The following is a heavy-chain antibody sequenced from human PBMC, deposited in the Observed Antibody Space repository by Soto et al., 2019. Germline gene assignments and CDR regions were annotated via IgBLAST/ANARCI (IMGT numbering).Heavy chain of an antibody. Sequence: QVQLVQSGAEVKKPGASVKVSCKASGYTFTGYYMHWVRQAPGQGLEWMGWINPNSGGTNYAQKFQGWVTMTRDTSISTAYMELSRLRSDDTAVYYCARSYYYDSSGFPPLAFDIWGQGTMVTVSS. J-gene: IGHJ3*02. D-gene: IGHD3-22*01. CDR2: INPNSGGT. V-gene: IGHV1-2*04. CDR1: GYTFTGYY. CDR3: ARSYYYDSSGFPPLAFDI.